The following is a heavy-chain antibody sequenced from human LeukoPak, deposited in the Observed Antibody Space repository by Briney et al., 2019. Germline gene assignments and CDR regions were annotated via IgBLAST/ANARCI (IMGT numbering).Heavy chain of an antibody. D-gene: IGHD5-24*01. CDR3: ARDFRGNYGSRGMDV. V-gene: IGHV4-59*01. Sequence: SETLSLTCTVSGGSITSYWSWIRQPPGKGLEWIGYIYYSGSTNYNPSLKSRVTMSIDTSKNQFSLKLSSVTAADTAVYYCARDFRGNYGSRGMDVWGQGTTITVSS. CDR1: GGSITSY. CDR2: IYYSGST. J-gene: IGHJ6*02.